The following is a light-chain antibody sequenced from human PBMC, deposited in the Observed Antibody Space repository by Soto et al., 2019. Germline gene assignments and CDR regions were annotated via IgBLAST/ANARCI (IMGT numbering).Light chain of an antibody. CDR1: QSISSY. Sequence: IQMTQSPSSLSASVGARAPITCRASQSISSYLNWYQQKPGKAPKLLIYAASSLQSGVPSRFSGSGSGTDFTLTISSLQPEDFATYYCQQSYSTPITFGQGTRLEIK. V-gene: IGKV1-39*01. J-gene: IGKJ5*01. CDR2: AAS. CDR3: QQSYSTPIT.